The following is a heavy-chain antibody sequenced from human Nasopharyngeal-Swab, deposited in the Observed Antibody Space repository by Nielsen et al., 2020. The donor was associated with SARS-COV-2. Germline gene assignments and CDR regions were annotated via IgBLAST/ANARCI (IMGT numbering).Heavy chain of an antibody. CDR1: GYTFTSHG. CDR3: ARALGYSRSSGGYFWLDP. J-gene: IGHJ5*02. V-gene: IGHV1-18*01. D-gene: IGHD6-6*01. CDR2: ISAYTGNT. Sequence: ASVKVSCKASGYTFTSHGINWLRQAPGQGLEWLGWISAYTGNTNYAQKLQGRVTMTTDTSTSTAYMELTSLRSDDTAVYYCARALGYSRSSGGYFWLDPWGQGTLVTVSS.